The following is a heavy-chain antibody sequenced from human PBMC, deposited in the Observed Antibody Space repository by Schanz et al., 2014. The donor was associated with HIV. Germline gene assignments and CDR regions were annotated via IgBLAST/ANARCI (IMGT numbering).Heavy chain of an antibody. CDR3: ASGRRSGIGWRMDV. CDR1: GYTFTNYA. Sequence: QVQLVQSGAEVKKPGASVKISCKASGYTFTNYAISWVRQAPGQGLEWIGHFNVMLSKINSAQKFQGRVSMTADPSTNTAYMEMRGLRFEDTAVYYCASGRRSGIGWRMDVWGQGTTVSVSS. D-gene: IGHD6-19*01. CDR2: FNVMLSKI. J-gene: IGHJ6*02. V-gene: IGHV1-18*01.